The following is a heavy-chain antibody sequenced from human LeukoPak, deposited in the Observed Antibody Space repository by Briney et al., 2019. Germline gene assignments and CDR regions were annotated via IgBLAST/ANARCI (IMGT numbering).Heavy chain of an antibody. D-gene: IGHD1-26*01. J-gene: IGHJ4*02. CDR2: ISSSSSYI. CDR1: GFTFSSYW. Sequence: GGSLRLSCAASGFTFSSYWMHWVRQAPGKGLEWVSSISSSSSYIYYADSVKGRFTISRDNAKNSLYLQMNSLRAEDTAVYYCARAGSGSYYYWGQGTLVTVSS. CDR3: ARAGSGSYYY. V-gene: IGHV3-21*01.